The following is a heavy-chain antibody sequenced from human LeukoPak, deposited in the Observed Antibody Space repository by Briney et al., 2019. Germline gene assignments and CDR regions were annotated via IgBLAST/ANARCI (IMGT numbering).Heavy chain of an antibody. CDR3: ARGSGSYYKSPFDY. J-gene: IGHJ4*02. D-gene: IGHD3-10*01. CDR1: GGSFSGYY. CDR2: INHSGST. Sequence: PSETLSLTCAVYGGSFSGYYWSWIRQPPGKGLEWIGEINHSGSTNYNPSLKSRVTISVDTSKNQFSLKLSSVTAADTAVYYCARGSGSYYKSPFDYWGQGTLVTVSS. V-gene: IGHV4-34*01.